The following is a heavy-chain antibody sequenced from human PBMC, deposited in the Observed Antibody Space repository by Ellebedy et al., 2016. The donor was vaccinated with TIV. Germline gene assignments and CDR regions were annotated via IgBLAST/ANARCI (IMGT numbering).Heavy chain of an antibody. Sequence: AASVKVSCKASGYTFTGFYMHWVRQAPGQGLEWMGGIIPIFGTANYAQKFQGRVTITADESTSTAYMELSSLRSEDTAVYYCASGGRGYSYGYDYYYYGMDVWGQGTTVTVSS. D-gene: IGHD5-18*01. CDR2: IIPIFGTA. V-gene: IGHV1-69*13. CDR1: GYTFTGFY. CDR3: ASGGRGYSYGYDYYYYGMDV. J-gene: IGHJ6*02.